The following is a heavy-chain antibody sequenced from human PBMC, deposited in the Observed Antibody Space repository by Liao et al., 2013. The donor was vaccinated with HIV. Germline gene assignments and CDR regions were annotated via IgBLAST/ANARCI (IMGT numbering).Heavy chain of an antibody. Sequence: QVQLQESGPGLVKPSETLSLTCTVSGGSFGYSYWSWIRQAAGKGLEWIGRIYTSGSTNYNPSLKSRVIMSVDTSKNQFSLNLRSVTAADTAVFYCARGNAQGYNYAYDAFDIWGQGTMVTVSS. J-gene: IGHJ3*02. CDR2: IYTSGST. D-gene: IGHD5-18*01. V-gene: IGHV4-4*07. CDR1: GGSFGYSY. CDR3: ARGNAQGYNYAYDAFDI.